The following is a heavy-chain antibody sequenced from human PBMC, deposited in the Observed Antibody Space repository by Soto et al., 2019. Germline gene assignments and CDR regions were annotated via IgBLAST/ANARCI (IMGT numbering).Heavy chain of an antibody. CDR3: ERDGSSTANCIDP. CDR2: IYHTGKT. D-gene: IGHD2-2*01. J-gene: IGHJ5*02. CDR1: VDAIYIVVYY. Sequence: PSETLSLPCTFCVDAIYIVVYYWTWIPQHPGKGLEWIGYIYHTGKTYYNPSLESRVTMSVDTSKNQFSLKLASVTAADTAVYYCERDGSSTANCIDPWGQGTMVTVYS. V-gene: IGHV4-31*03.